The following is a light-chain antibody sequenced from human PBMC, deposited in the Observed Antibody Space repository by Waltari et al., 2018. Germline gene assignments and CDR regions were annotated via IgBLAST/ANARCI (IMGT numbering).Light chain of an antibody. CDR3: AAWDDSLSGVV. J-gene: IGLJ2*01. V-gene: IGLV1-47*01. CDR1: SSNIGSNY. CDR2: RNN. Sequence: QSVLTQPPSASGTPGQRVTISCSGSSSNIGSNYVYWYQQLPGTAPTLIIYRNNQRPSGCPDRVSGAKSGTSASLAIGGLRSEDEADYYWAAWDDSLSGVVFGGGTKLTVL.